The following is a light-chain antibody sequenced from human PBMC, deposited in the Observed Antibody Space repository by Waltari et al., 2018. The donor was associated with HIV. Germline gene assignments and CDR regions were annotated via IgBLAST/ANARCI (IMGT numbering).Light chain of an antibody. CDR3: NSYAGSNNVV. CDR1: SSDVGGYNS. CDR2: EVS. J-gene: IGLJ2*01. V-gene: IGLV2-8*01. Sequence: QSALPQPSPASGSPGQSVTISCTGTSSDVGGYNSVPWYQQHPGKAPKLMIYEVSKRPSGVPVRFSGSKSGNTASLTVSGLQAEDEADYYCNSYAGSNNVVFGGGTKVTVL.